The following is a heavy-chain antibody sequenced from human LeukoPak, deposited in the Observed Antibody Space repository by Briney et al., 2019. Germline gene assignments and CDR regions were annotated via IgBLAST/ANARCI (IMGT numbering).Heavy chain of an antibody. CDR3: VTSYGSSWLRFDY. V-gene: IGHV4-39*01. J-gene: IGHJ4*02. CDR1: GGSISSSSYY. Sequence: SETLSLTCTVSGGSISSSSYYGGWIRQPPGKGLEWIGNIYYSGTTYYNPSLKSRVTISVDTSNNQFSLKLSSVTAADTSMYYCVTSYGSSWLRFDYWGQGTLVTVSS. D-gene: IGHD6-13*01. CDR2: IYYSGTT.